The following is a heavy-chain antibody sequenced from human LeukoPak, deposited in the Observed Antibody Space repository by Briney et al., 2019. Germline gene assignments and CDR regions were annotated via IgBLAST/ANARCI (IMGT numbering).Heavy chain of an antibody. D-gene: IGHD5-24*01. V-gene: IGHV1-69*13. CDR3: ASSITPDPPAD. Sequence: GASVKVSCKASGGTFSSYAISWVRQAPGQGLEWMEGIIPIFGTANYAQKFQGRVTITADESTSTAYMELSSLRSEDTAVYYCASSITPDPPADWGQGTMVTVSS. CDR2: IIPIFGTA. J-gene: IGHJ3*01. CDR1: GGTFSSYA.